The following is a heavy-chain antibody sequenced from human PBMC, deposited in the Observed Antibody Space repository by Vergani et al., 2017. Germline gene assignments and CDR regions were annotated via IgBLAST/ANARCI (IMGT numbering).Heavy chain of an antibody. J-gene: IGHJ4*02. Sequence: QVQLVQSGTEVKNPGASAKVFCKASGYTFTVSYHYIHWVRQAPGQGLEWMGWINSDSGGIYYAQKFRGRVTLTRDTSITTAYMELRTLTSDATAVYFCPRGSVSELLCFDYWSQGSLVTVPS. CDR3: PRGSVSELLCFDY. D-gene: IGHD2-21*02. CDR1: GYTFTVSYHY. CDR2: INSDSGGI. V-gene: IGHV1-2*02.